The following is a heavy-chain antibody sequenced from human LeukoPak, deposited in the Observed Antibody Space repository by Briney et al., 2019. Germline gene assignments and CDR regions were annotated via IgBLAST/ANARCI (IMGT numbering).Heavy chain of an antibody. V-gene: IGHV4-61*02. CDR3: ARDVYDFWSGYYIGAFDI. CDR1: GGSISSGSYY. CDR2: IHTSGST. J-gene: IGHJ3*02. D-gene: IGHD3-3*01. Sequence: PSQTLSLTCTVSGGSISSGSYYWSWIRQPAGTGLEWIGRIHTSGSTNYNPSLKSRVTISVDTSKNQFSLKLSSVTAADTAVYYYARDVYDFWSGYYIGAFDIWGQGTMVTVSS.